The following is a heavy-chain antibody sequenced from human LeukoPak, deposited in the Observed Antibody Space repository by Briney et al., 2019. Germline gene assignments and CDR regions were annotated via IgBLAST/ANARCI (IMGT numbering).Heavy chain of an antibody. V-gene: IGHV3-74*03. CDR3: AREGRVSGYDFDC. CDR2: INSDGSSI. J-gene: IGHJ4*02. Sequence: GGSLRLSCAASGFTFSSYRMHWVRQAPGKGLVWVSRINSDGSSITYADSVKGRFTISRDNAKNTLYLQTNSLRVEDTAVYYCAREGRVSGYDFDCWGQGTLVTVSS. D-gene: IGHD5-12*01. CDR1: GFTFSSYR.